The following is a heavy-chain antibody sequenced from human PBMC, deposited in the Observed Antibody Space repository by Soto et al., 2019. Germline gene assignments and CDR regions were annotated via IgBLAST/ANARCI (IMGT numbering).Heavy chain of an antibody. CDR1: GYIFTSYY. CDR3: DREEMPTVNNYYYYMDV. Sequence: QVPLVQSGAEVRKPGASVKVSCKASGYIFTSYYIHWVRQAPGQGLEWMGVINPGDGSTIYAEKFQGRVTMTRDTSTSTVYMEVSSLRSEDTAVYYCDREEMPTVNNYYYYMDVWGKGTTVTVSS. D-gene: IGHD4-4*01. CDR2: INPGDGST. V-gene: IGHV1-46*03. J-gene: IGHJ6*03.